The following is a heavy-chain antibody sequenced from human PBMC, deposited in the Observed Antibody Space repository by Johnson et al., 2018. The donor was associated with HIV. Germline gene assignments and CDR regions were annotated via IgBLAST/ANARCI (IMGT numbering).Heavy chain of an antibody. V-gene: IGHV3-20*04. Sequence: MLLVESGGGVVRPGGSLRLSCAASGFTFEDYGMNWVRQAPGKGLEWVSGINRSGSSTRYEESVKGRITNSRHNAKHSPYLKLNSLRAEDTALYYCARDRGQRAPLCAFDIWGQGTMVTVSS. J-gene: IGHJ3*02. CDR1: GFTFEDYG. CDR3: ARDRGQRAPLCAFDI. D-gene: IGHD3-10*01. CDR2: INRSGSST.